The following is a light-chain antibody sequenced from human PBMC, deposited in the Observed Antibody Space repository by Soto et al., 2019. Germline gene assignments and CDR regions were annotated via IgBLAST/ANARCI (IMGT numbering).Light chain of an antibody. V-gene: IGKV3-20*01. CDR3: QQYGGSPLYT. J-gene: IGKJ2*01. CDR2: GAS. Sequence: EIVLTQSPGTLSLSPGERATLSCRASQSVSSSYLAWYQQKPGQAPRLLIYGASSRATGIPDRFSGSGSGTDFTLTISRLEPEDFEVYYCQQYGGSPLYTFGQGTKLEIK. CDR1: QSVSSSY.